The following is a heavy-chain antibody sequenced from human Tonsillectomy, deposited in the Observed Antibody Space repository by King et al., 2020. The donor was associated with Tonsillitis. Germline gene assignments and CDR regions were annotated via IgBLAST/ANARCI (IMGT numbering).Heavy chain of an antibody. D-gene: IGHD1-26*01. V-gene: IGHV1-18*01. CDR3: ARTQYSGRPTDGY. J-gene: IGHJ4*02. Sequence: QLVQSGAEVKKPGASVKVSCKAAGYTFTSYGIIWVRRAPGQGREGMGWIRGYIGNTKSAQKVQGRVSRTTDTTTRTAYMELRSLRSDDTAVYYCARTQYSGRPTDGYWGQGTLVTVSS. CDR1: GYTFTSYG. CDR2: IRGYIGNT.